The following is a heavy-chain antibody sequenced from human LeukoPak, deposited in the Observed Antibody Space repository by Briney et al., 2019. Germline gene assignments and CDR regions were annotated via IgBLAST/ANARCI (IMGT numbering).Heavy chain of an antibody. J-gene: IGHJ4*02. CDR2: IEYSGDT. D-gene: IGHD5-12*01. Sequence: SETLSLTCTVSGASVSSNNFYWNWIRQPPGKGLEWLGYIEYSGDTNYNPSLKSRVTISVDTPKNQFSLKLSSVTAADTAVYYCARDLDRGYDLRYWGQGTLVTVSS. CDR3: ARDLDRGYDLRY. CDR1: GASVSSNNFY. V-gene: IGHV4-61*01.